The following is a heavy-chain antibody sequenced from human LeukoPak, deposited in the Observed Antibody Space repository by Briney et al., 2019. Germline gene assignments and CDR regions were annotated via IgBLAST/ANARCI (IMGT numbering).Heavy chain of an antibody. J-gene: IGHJ6*02. CDR3: ARLAAGYCNGGSCYDYYGLDV. Sequence: ETLSLTCTVSGDSISSYYWGWIRQSAGKGLEWIGRIYTSGSTNFNPSLKSRVSMSVDMSNNQFSLRLTTVTAADTAIYYCARLAAGYCNGGSCYDYYGLDVWGQGTTVTVSS. CDR1: GDSISSYY. D-gene: IGHD2-15*01. CDR2: IYTSGST. V-gene: IGHV4-4*07.